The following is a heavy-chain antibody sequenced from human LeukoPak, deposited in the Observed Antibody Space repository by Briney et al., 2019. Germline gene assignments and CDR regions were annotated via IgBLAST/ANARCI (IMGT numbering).Heavy chain of an antibody. Sequence: QPGRSLRLSCAASGFTFSSYAMHWVRQAPGKGLEWVAVISYDGSNKYYADSAKGRFTISRDNSKNTLYLQMNSLRAEDTAVYYCARDGYCSGGSCPDAFDIWGQGTMVTVSS. V-gene: IGHV3-30-3*01. CDR1: GFTFSSYA. J-gene: IGHJ3*02. D-gene: IGHD2-15*01. CDR3: ARDGYCSGGSCPDAFDI. CDR2: ISYDGSNK.